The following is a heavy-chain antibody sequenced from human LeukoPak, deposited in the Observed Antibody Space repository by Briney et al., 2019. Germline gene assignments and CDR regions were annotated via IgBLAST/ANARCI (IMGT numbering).Heavy chain of an antibody. Sequence: GGSLRLSCAASGFTFSSYWMSWVRQAPGKGLEWVANIKQDGSEKYYVDSVKGRFTTSRDNAKNSLYLQMNGLRAEDTAVYYCARALGDYYYYYMDVWGKGTTVTVSS. CDR2: IKQDGSEK. D-gene: IGHD7-27*01. J-gene: IGHJ6*03. CDR3: ARALGDYYYYYMDV. CDR1: GFTFSSYW. V-gene: IGHV3-7*01.